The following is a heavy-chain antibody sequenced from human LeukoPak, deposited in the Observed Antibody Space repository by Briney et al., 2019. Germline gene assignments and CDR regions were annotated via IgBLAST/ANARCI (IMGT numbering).Heavy chain of an antibody. CDR2: INPSGGST. Sequence: ASVKVSCKASGYTFTSYYMHWVRQAPGRGLEWMGIINPSGGSTSYAQKFQGRVTMTRDTSTSTVYMELSSLRSEDTAVYYCARAGGGEQLFSFLGVVRTKNFFNYGGQGPLVPVS. CDR1: GYTFTSYY. J-gene: IGHJ4*02. V-gene: IGHV1-46*01. D-gene: IGHD3-3*01. CDR3: ARAGGGEQLFSFLGVVRTKNFFNY.